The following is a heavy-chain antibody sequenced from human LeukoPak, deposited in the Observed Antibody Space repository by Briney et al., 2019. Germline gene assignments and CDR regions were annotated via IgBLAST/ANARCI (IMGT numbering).Heavy chain of an antibody. Sequence: ASVKVSCKASGYTFTSYDINWVRQATGQGLEWMGWMNPNSGNTGYAQKFQGRVTMTRNTSISTAYMELSSLRSEDTAVYYCARSYSSGYYYEGDDAFDIWGQGTMVTVSS. D-gene: IGHD3-22*01. J-gene: IGHJ3*02. CDR1: GYTFTSYD. CDR3: ARSYSSGYYYEGDDAFDI. V-gene: IGHV1-8*01. CDR2: MNPNSGNT.